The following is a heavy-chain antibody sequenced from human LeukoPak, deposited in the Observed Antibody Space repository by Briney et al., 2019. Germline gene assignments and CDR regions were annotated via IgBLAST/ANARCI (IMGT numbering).Heavy chain of an antibody. CDR3: SGGTKLIDY. CDR2: IYYSGST. V-gene: IGHV4-39*01. J-gene: IGHJ4*02. CDR1: GLSISSSSYY. Sequence: PSETLSLTCTVSGLSISSSSYYWGWLRQPPGKGLEWIGSIYYSGSTYYNPSLKSRVTISVDTSKNQFSLKLSSVTAADTAVYYCSGGTKLIDYWGQGTLVTVSS. D-gene: IGHD2-15*01.